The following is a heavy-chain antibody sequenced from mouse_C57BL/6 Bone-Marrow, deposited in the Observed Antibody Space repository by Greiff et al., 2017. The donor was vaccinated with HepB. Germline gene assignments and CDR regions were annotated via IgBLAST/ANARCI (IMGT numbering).Heavy chain of an antibody. Sequence: QVQLQQSGPELVKPGASVKISCKASGYAFSSSWMNWVKQRPGKGLEWIGRIYPGDGDTNYNGKFKGKATLTADKSSSTAYMQLSSLTSEDSAVYFCARRGTWGDYFDYWGQATTLTVSS. J-gene: IGHJ2*01. CDR2: IYPGDGDT. V-gene: IGHV1-82*01. CDR3: ARRGTWGDYFDY. D-gene: IGHD3-3*01. CDR1: GYAFSSSW.